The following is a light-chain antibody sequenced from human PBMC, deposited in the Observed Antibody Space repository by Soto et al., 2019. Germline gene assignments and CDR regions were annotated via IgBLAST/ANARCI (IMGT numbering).Light chain of an antibody. Sequence: QSVLTQPPSVSGSPGQSVTISCTGTSSDVGSYNRVSWYQQPPGTAPKLMIYDVSNRPSAVPDRFSGSKSGNTASLTIFGFQPEDEADYYCSSFTSSSTYVFGTGTKVTVL. V-gene: IGLV2-18*02. J-gene: IGLJ1*01. CDR3: SSFTSSSTYV. CDR2: DVS. CDR1: SSDVGSYNR.